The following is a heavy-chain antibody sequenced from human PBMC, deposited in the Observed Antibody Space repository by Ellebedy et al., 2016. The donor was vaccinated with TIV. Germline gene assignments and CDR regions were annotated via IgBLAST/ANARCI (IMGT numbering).Heavy chain of an antibody. V-gene: IGHV3-21*04. D-gene: IGHD6-19*01. CDR2: ISSSSSHI. Sequence: GESLKISCAASGFSFSTYSMNWVRQAPGKGLEWVSSISSSSSHINYADSVKGRFTISRDNAKNSLYLQMNSLRAEDTAVYYCAKELCSGCQTSDWGQGTLVTVSS. J-gene: IGHJ4*02. CDR1: GFSFSTYS. CDR3: AKELCSGCQTSD.